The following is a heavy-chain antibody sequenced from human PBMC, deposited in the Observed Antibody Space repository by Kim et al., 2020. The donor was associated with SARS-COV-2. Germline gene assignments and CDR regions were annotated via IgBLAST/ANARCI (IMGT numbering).Heavy chain of an antibody. CDR1: GFTFSDYY. CDR3: VKDRETSSPVFDY. V-gene: IGHV3-11*06. D-gene: IGHD6-13*01. Sequence: GGSLRLSCAASGFTFSDYYMSWIRQAPGRGLEWLSYISGNSVSTGYADSVKGRFTISRDNAKNSLYLQMNGLRAEDTALYHCVKDRETSSPVFDYWGQG. CDR2: ISGNSVST. J-gene: IGHJ4*02.